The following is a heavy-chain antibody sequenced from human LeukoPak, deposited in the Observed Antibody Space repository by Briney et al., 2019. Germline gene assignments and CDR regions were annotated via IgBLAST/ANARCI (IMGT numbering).Heavy chain of an antibody. Sequence: GGSLRLSCAASRFTFSSYSMNWVRQAPGKGLEWVSSISSSGSYIYHADSVKGRFTISRDNAKNSLYLQMNSLRAEDTAVYYCARGRLDAGSFDYWGQGTLVTVSS. CDR3: ARGRLDAGSFDY. CDR1: RFTFSSYS. D-gene: IGHD3-10*01. CDR2: ISSSGSYI. J-gene: IGHJ4*02. V-gene: IGHV3-21*01.